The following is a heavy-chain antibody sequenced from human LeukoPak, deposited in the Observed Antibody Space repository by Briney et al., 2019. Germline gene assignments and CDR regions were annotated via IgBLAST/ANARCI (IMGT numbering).Heavy chain of an antibody. CDR1: GFTLSSYG. D-gene: IGHD5-12*01. Sequence: PGGSLRLSCAASGFTLSSYGMSWVRQAPGKGLEWVSAISGRGGSTYYADSVKGRFTISRDNSKNTMFLQMNSLRAEDTAVYYCAKGGSNKESATNWFDPWGQGTLVTVSS. V-gene: IGHV3-23*01. CDR2: ISGRGGST. J-gene: IGHJ5*02. CDR3: AKGGSNKESATNWFDP.